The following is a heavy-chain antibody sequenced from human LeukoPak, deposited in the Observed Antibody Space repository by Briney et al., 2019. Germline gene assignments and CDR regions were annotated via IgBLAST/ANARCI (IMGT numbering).Heavy chain of an antibody. CDR1: GFTFSSYS. V-gene: IGHV3-21*01. CDR2: ITSGGKYI. Sequence: PGGSLRLSCAASGFTFSSYSMNWVRQAPGKALEWVSSITSGGKYIYDADSVKGRLTISRDNAENSVYLQMNSLRAEDTAVYYCARDGLWYFDLWGRGTLVTVSS. CDR3: ARDGLWYFDL. J-gene: IGHJ2*01.